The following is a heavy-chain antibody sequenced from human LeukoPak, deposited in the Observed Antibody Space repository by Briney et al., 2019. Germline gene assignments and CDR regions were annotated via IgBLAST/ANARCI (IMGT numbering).Heavy chain of an antibody. CDR1: GFTFSSYA. Sequence: GGSLRLSCAASGFTFSSYAMSGVRQAPGRGREWVSAISGSGGSTYYADSVKGRFTISRDNSKNTLYLQMNSLRAEDTAVYYCAKDGAAAGAQYYFDYWGQGTLVTVSS. V-gene: IGHV3-23*01. CDR2: ISGSGGST. J-gene: IGHJ4*02. CDR3: AKDGAAAGAQYYFDY. D-gene: IGHD6-13*01.